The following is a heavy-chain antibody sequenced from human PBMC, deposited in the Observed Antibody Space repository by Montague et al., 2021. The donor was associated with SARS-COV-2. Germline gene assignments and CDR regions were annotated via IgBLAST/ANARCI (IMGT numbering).Heavy chain of an antibody. V-gene: IGHV6-1*01. CDR3: ARIPVGSKYYFDF. CDR2: TYYRSKWYN. CDR1: GDSVSSNIAT. J-gene: IGHJ4*02. Sequence: VISGDSVSSNIATWNWIRQSPSRGLEWLGGTYYRSKWYNDYAESVKSRITIDPNTSKHQFSLHLNSVTPEDTAVYYCARIPVGSKYYFDFWGQGTLVTVSS. D-gene: IGHD2-2*01.